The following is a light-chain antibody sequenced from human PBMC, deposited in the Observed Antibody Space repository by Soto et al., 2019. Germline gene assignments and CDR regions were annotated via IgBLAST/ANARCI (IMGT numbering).Light chain of an antibody. CDR3: QQYGSSPLT. Sequence: EILLTQSPATLSLSPGERATLSCRATESVSTYLAWYQQKPGQAPRLLIYGASSRATGIPDRFSGSGSGTDFTLTISRLEPEDFAVYYCQQYGSSPLTFGGGTRLEIK. V-gene: IGKV3-20*01. CDR1: ESVSTY. J-gene: IGKJ5*01. CDR2: GAS.